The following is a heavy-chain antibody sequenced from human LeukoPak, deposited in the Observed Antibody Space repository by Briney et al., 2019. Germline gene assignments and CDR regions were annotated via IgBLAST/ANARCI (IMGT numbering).Heavy chain of an antibody. D-gene: IGHD5-24*01. J-gene: IGHJ4*02. CDR2: TYYGSKWNN. V-gene: IGHV6-1*01. CDR3: ARGPDRRDGYKSLDY. Sequence: SQTLSLTCAISGDSVSSNSAAWNWITQSPSRGLEWLVRTYYGSKWNNDYAVSVKSRITINPDTSKNQFSLKLTSVTAADTAVYYCARGPDRRDGYKSLDYWGQGILVTVSS. CDR1: GDSVSSNSAA.